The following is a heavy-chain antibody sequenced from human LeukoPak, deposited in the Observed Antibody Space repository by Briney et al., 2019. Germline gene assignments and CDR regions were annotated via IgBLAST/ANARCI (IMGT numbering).Heavy chain of an antibody. D-gene: IGHD6-6*01. CDR1: GGSISSSSYY. V-gene: IGHV4-39*07. CDR2: IYYSGST. J-gene: IGHJ4*02. CDR3: AREQLVAMIWGY. Sequence: SETLSLTCTVSGGSISSSSYYWGWIRQPPGKGLEWIGSIYYSGSTYYNPSLKSRVTISVDTSKNQFSLKLSSVTAADTAVYYCAREQLVAMIWGYWGQGTLVTVSS.